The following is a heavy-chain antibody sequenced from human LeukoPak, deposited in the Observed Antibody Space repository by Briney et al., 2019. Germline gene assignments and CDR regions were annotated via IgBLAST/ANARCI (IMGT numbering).Heavy chain of an antibody. D-gene: IGHD6-13*01. CDR3: AKQQLGPYSPHYWYFDL. CDR2: ISWNSGSI. CDR1: GFTFDDYA. V-gene: IGHV3-9*01. Sequence: GGSLRLSCAASGFTFDDYAMHWVRQAPGKGLEWVSGISWNSGSIGYADSVKGRFTISRDNAKNSLYLQMNSLRAEDTALYYCAKQQLGPYSPHYWYFDLWGRGTLVTVSS. J-gene: IGHJ2*01.